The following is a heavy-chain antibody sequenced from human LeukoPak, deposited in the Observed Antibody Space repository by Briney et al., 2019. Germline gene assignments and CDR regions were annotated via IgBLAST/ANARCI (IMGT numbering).Heavy chain of an antibody. CDR3: AKSSYYDSSGFYRECYFDY. V-gene: IGHV3-23*01. CDR1: GFTFSSYW. J-gene: IGHJ4*02. Sequence: GGSLRLSCAASGFTFSSYWMSWVRQAPGKGLEWVSSISGSGGSTYYADSVKGRFTISRDNSKNTLYLQMNSLRAEDTAVYYCAKSSYYDSSGFYRECYFDYWGQGTLVTVSS. CDR2: ISGSGGST. D-gene: IGHD3-22*01.